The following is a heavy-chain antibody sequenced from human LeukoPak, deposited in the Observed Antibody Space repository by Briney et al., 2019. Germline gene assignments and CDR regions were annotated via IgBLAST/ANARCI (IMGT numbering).Heavy chain of an antibody. Sequence: ASVKVSCKASGYTFTSYGISWVRQAPGQGLEWMGWISAYNGNTNYAQKLQGRVTMTTDTSTSTAYMELRGLRSDDTAVYYCARPSIAAAGSGPPDYWGQGTLVTVSS. CDR1: GYTFTSYG. V-gene: IGHV1-18*01. J-gene: IGHJ4*02. CDR2: ISAYNGNT. CDR3: ARPSIAAAGSGPPDY. D-gene: IGHD6-13*01.